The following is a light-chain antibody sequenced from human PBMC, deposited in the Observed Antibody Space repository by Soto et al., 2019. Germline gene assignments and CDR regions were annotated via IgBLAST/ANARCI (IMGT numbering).Light chain of an antibody. V-gene: IGKV3-15*01. CDR1: QSVNSN. J-gene: IGKJ5*01. Sequence: EIVLTQSPGTLSLSPGERATLSCRASQSVNSNLAWYRHKPGQAPRLLIYRASTRAAGLPDRFSGSGSGTEFTLTISSLQSEDFAVYYCQQYHKWPITFGQGTRLEIK. CDR3: QQYHKWPIT. CDR2: RAS.